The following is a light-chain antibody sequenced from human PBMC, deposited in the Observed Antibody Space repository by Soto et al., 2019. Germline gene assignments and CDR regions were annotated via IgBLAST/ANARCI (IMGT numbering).Light chain of an antibody. CDR2: DAS. CDR1: QSVSGY. V-gene: IGKV3-11*01. J-gene: IGKJ5*01. CDR3: HQRSNWFLT. Sequence: EIVLTQSPFTLSLSPGERATLSCRASQSVSGYVAWYQQKPGQAPRLLIYDASNRATGIPARFSGSGSGTDFTLTISSLEPEDFAVYYCHQRSNWFLTFGQGTRLEIK.